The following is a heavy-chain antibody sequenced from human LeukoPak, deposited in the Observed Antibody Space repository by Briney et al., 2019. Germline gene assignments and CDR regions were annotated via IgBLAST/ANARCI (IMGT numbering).Heavy chain of an antibody. J-gene: IGHJ6*02. Sequence: GGSLRLSCAASGFTFITYWMSWVRQAPRKRLEWVANVKQDGSEKYYVDSVKGRFTISRDNAKNSLYLQMNSLRAEDTAVYYCARDTNFWSGSYFDYGLDVWGQGTTVTVSS. V-gene: IGHV3-7*05. CDR2: VKQDGSEK. CDR1: GFTFITYW. D-gene: IGHD3-3*01. CDR3: ARDTNFWSGSYFDYGLDV.